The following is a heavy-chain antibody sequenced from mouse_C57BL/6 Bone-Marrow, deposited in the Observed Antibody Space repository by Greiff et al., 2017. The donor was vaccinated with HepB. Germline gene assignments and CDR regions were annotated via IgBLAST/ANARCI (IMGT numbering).Heavy chain of an antibody. J-gene: IGHJ2*01. Sequence: QVQLQQSGAELVRPGSSVKLSCKASGYTFTSYWMDWVKQRPGQGLEWIGNIYPSDSETHYNQKFKDKATLTVDKSSSTAYMQLSSLTSEDSAVYYCARRSYGSSPFDYWGQGTTLTVSS. CDR1: GYTFTSYW. CDR2: IYPSDSET. D-gene: IGHD1-1*01. V-gene: IGHV1-61*01. CDR3: ARRSYGSSPFDY.